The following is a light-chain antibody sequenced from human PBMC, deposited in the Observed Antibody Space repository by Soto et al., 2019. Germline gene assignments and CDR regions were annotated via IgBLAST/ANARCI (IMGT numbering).Light chain of an antibody. V-gene: IGKV3-20*01. CDR2: GES. CDR3: QQYTGPPTT. Sequence: DIILAQSSDILPLSPGERATLSCRASQTVSSNYLAWCQQRPGQAPRIIIYGESTRAAGIPDRFSGSGSGTDLTLTITRLEPEDSAVYFCQQYTGPPTTFGQGTRLEIK. CDR1: QTVSSNY. J-gene: IGKJ5*01.